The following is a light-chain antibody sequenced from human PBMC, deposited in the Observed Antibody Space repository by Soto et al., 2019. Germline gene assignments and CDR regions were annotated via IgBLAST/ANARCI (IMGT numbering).Light chain of an antibody. V-gene: IGKV3-15*01. CDR3: QQYSPPIT. CDR2: GAS. J-gene: IGKJ5*01. CDR1: QSVSSN. Sequence: EIVMTQSPASLSVFPGERATLSCRASQSVSSNLAWYQQKPGQAPRLLIYGASTRATGIPDRFSGSGSGTDFTLTISRLEPEDFAVYYCQQYSPPITFGQGTRLEI.